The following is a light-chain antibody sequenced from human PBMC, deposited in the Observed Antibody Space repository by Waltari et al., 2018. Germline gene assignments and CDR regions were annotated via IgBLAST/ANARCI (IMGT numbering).Light chain of an antibody. CDR1: SNNVGYQP. Sequence: QAGLPQPPSVATALRQTATLTCTGTSNNVGYQPAPWWQQTPGHPPRPLIDRNDNRPSGISARFSASRSGDTASLTISGLQSEDEDDYYCSAWDRRLSGWVFGGGTKLTVL. CDR3: SAWDRRLSGWV. CDR2: RND. J-gene: IGLJ3*02. V-gene: IGLV10-54*01.